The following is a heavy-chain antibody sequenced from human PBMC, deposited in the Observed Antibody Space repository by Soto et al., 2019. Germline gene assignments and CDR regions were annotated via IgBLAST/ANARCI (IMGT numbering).Heavy chain of an antibody. CDR1: GYTFTSYG. Sequence: EASVKVSCKASGYTFTSYGISWVRQAPGQGLEWMGWITPFNDKTNYAQEFQGRITLTADTSTNTAYMELKSLRYDDTAVYYCARGRRGYSSGWYGGPVWGQGTLVTVSS. CDR3: ARGRRGYSSGWYGGPV. D-gene: IGHD6-19*01. J-gene: IGHJ4*02. CDR2: ITPFNDKT. V-gene: IGHV1-18*01.